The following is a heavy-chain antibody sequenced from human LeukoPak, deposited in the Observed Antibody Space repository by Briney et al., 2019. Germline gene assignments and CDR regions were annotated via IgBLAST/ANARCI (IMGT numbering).Heavy chain of an antibody. J-gene: IGHJ1*01. Sequence: SETLSLTCTVSGGSISNYYWSWIRQPAGKTLEWIGRIYSSGSTNYNPSLKSRVTMSVDTSKNQFSLKLSSVTAADTAVYYCARDPNNYCSGGSCLFESTSYFQHWGQGTLVTVSS. V-gene: IGHV4-4*07. CDR1: GGSISNYY. D-gene: IGHD2-15*01. CDR2: IYSSGST. CDR3: ARDPNNYCSGGSCLFESTSYFQH.